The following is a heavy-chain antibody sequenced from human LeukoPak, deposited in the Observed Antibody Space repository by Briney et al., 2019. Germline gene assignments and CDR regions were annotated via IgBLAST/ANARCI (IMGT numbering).Heavy chain of an antibody. J-gene: IGHJ4*02. CDR1: GGSFSGYY. Sequence: SETLSLTCAVYGGSFSGYYWSWIRQPAGKGLEWIGRIYPSGSTNYNPSLKSRVTMLVDTSKNQFSLKLNSVTAADTAVYYCAGLYSSSVDYWGQGTLVTVSS. CDR3: AGLYSSSVDY. CDR2: IYPSGST. V-gene: IGHV4-59*10. D-gene: IGHD6-13*01.